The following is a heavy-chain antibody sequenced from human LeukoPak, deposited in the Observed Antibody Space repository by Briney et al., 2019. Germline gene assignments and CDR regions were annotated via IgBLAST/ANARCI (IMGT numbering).Heavy chain of an antibody. D-gene: IGHD5-12*01. V-gene: IGHV4-59*01. CDR1: GGSISMYY. Sequence: PSETLSLTCTVSGGSISMYYCGWIRQPPGKGLEWIGYIYYSGSTNYKPSLKSRVSISVDTSKNQFSLKLTSVTAADTAVYYCARDRIGSGYHGGDAFDTWGQGAMVTVSS. J-gene: IGHJ3*02. CDR3: ARDRIGSGYHGGDAFDT. CDR2: IYYSGST.